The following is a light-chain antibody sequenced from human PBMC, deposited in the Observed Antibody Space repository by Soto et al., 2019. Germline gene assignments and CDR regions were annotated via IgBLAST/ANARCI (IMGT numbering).Light chain of an antibody. CDR3: SSYTSSANWV. J-gene: IGLJ3*02. CDR1: SSDVGGYNY. CDR2: EVS. V-gene: IGLV2-14*01. Sequence: ALTQPASVSGSPGQSITISCTGTSSDVGGYNYVSWYQQHPGKAPKLMIYEVSNRPSGVSNRFSGSKSGNTASLTISGLQAEDEADYYCSSYTSSANWVFGGGTKLTVL.